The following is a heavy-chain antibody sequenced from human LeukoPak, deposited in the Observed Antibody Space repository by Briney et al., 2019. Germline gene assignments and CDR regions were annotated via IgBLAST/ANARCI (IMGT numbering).Heavy chain of an antibody. V-gene: IGHV4-34*01. J-gene: IGHJ4*02. Sequence: SETLSLTCAVYGGSFSGYYWSWIRQPPGKGLEWIGEINHSGTTNYNPSLKSRVTMSVGTSKNQFSLKLTSVTAADTAVYYCARQNYGSAPLRYWGQGTLVTVSS. CDR3: ARQNYGSAPLRY. CDR1: GGSFSGYY. CDR2: INHSGTT. D-gene: IGHD3-10*01.